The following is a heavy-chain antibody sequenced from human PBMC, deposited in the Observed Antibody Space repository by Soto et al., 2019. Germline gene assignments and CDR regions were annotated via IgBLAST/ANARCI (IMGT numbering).Heavy chain of an antibody. J-gene: IGHJ6*02. CDR1: GFTFSSYA. CDR2: ISGSGGST. Sequence: VGSLRLSGAASGFTFSSYAMSWGRQAPGKGLEWVAAISGSGGSTYYADSVKGRFTISRDNSKNTRYLQMNSLRAEDTAVYYCAKAGPSEVPGYYYYYGMDVWGQGTTVTVSS. V-gene: IGHV3-23*01. CDR3: AKAGPSEVPGYYYYYGMDV. D-gene: IGHD3-10*01.